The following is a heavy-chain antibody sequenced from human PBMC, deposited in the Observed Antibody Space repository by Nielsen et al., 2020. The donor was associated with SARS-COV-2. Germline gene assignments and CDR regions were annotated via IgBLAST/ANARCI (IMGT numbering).Heavy chain of an antibody. CDR2: IYYSGST. Sequence: PGKGLEWIGSIYYSGSTYYNPSLKSRVTISVDTSKNQFSLKLSSVTAADTAVYYCARGPRGVTMVRHFQLGMDVWGQGTTVTVSS. D-gene: IGHD3-10*01. V-gene: IGHV4-39*01. CDR3: ARGPRGVTMVRHFQLGMDV. J-gene: IGHJ6*02.